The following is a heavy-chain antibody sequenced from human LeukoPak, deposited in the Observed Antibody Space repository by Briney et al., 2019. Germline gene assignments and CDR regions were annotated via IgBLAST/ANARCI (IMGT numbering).Heavy chain of an antibody. CDR2: IYYSGST. V-gene: IGHV4-30-4*07. Sequence: PSETLSPTCAVSGGSISSGGYSWSWIRQPPGKGLEWIGYIYYSGSTYYNPSLKSRVTISVDTSKNQFSLKLSSVTAADTAVYYCARAYGSGSPLSWGQGTLVTVSS. CDR1: GGSISSGGYS. D-gene: IGHD3-10*01. J-gene: IGHJ4*02. CDR3: ARAYGSGSPLS.